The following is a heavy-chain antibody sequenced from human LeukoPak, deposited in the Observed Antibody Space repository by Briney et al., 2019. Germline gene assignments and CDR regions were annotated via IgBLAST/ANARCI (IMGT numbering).Heavy chain of an antibody. CDR1: GFTFSSYA. J-gene: IGHJ4*02. CDR2: ISGSGGST. V-gene: IGHV3-23*01. D-gene: IGHD2-15*01. Sequence: GGSLRLSCAASGFTFSSYAMSWVRQAPGKGLEWVSAISGSGGSTYYADSVKGRFTISRDNSKNTLYLQMNSLRAEDAAVYYCAKAPVTSCRGAFCYPFDSWGQGTLVTVSS. CDR3: AKAPVTSCRGAFCYPFDS.